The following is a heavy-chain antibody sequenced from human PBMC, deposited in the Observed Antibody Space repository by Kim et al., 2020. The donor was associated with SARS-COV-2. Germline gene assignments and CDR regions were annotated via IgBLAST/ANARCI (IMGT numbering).Heavy chain of an antibody. CDR3: ARLDILTGSHYGMDV. V-gene: IGHV3-21*01. J-gene: IGHJ6*02. Sequence: GGSLRLSCAASGFTFSSYSMNWVRQAPGKGLEWVSSISSSSSYIYYADSVKGRFTISRDNAKNSLYLQMNSLRAEDTAVYYCARLDILTGSHYGMDVWGQGTTVTVSS. CDR2: ISSSSSYI. D-gene: IGHD3-9*01. CDR1: GFTFSSYS.